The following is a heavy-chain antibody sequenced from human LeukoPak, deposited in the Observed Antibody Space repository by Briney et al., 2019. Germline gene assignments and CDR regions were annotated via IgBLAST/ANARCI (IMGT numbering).Heavy chain of an antibody. CDR2: ISSSSSYI. V-gene: IGHV3-21*01. J-gene: IGHJ4*02. CDR1: GFTFSSYS. CDR3: ARGFGDYGDYGGS. D-gene: IGHD4-17*01. Sequence: PGGSLRLSCAASGFTFSSYSMNWVRQAPGKGLEWVSSISSSSSYIYYADSVKGRFTISRDNAKNSLYLQMNSLRAEDTAVYYCARGFGDYGDYGGSGGQGTLVTVSS.